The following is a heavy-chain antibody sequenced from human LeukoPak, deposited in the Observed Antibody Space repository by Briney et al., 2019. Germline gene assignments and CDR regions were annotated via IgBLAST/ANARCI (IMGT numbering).Heavy chain of an antibody. CDR3: TTVDEETSMAPIQGAFDI. V-gene: IGHV3-15*04. CDR2: IERKTDAGTT. CDR1: GFTFSNAW. D-gene: IGHD5-18*01. Sequence: GGSLRLSCAASGFTFSNAWMNWVRQAPGKGLEWVGRIERKTDAGTTDYAAPVKGRFTISRDDSKNTLYLQMNSLKTEDTAVYYCTTVDEETSMAPIQGAFDIWAQGTMVTVSS. J-gene: IGHJ3*02.